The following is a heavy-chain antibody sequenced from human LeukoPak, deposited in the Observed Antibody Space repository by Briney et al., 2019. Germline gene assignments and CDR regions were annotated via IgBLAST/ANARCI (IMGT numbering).Heavy chain of an antibody. V-gene: IGHV4-59*01. D-gene: IGHD6-19*01. Sequence: SETLSLTCTVSGGSISSYYWSWIRQPPGKGLEWIGYIYYSGSTNYNPSLKSRVTISVDTSKNQFSLKLSSVTAVDTAVYYCARAGYSSGWVDYWGQGTLVTVSS. CDR1: GGSISSYY. CDR2: IYYSGST. CDR3: ARAGYSSGWVDY. J-gene: IGHJ4*02.